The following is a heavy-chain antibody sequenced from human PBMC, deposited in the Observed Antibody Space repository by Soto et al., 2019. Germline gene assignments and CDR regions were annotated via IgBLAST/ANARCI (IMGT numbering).Heavy chain of an antibody. J-gene: IGHJ4*02. D-gene: IGHD2-15*01. V-gene: IGHV3-74*01. CDR3: VRTSLVVAAATREDY. CDR2: INSDGSST. CDR1: GFTFSSYW. Sequence: DVKLVESGGGLVQPGESLRLSCAASGFTFSSYWMHWVRQAPGKGLVWVARINSDGSSTSYAGSVKGRFTISRDNAKNTLYLQMNSLRAEDTAVYYCVRTSLVVAAATREDYWGQGTLVTVSS.